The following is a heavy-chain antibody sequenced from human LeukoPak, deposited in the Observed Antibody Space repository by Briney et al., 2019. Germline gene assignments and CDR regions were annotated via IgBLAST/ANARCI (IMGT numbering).Heavy chain of an antibody. Sequence: GGSLRLSCAASGFTFSSYAVSWVRQAPGKGLEWVSAISGSGGSTYYADSVKGRFTISRDNSKNTLYLQMNSLRAEDTAVYYCAKDLYDILTGSFDYWGQGTLVTVSS. CDR2: ISGSGGST. CDR3: AKDLYDILTGSFDY. D-gene: IGHD3-9*01. CDR1: GFTFSSYA. J-gene: IGHJ4*02. V-gene: IGHV3-23*01.